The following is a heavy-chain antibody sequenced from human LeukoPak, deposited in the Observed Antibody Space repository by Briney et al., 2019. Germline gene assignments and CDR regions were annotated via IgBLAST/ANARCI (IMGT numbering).Heavy chain of an antibody. CDR1: GGTFSSYA. V-gene: IGHV1-69*13. Sequence: SVKVSCTASGGTFSSYAISWVRQAPGQGLGWMGGIIPIFGRANYAQKFQGRVTITADESTSTAYMELSSLRSEDTAVDYCARGPSRGASRYYYYYYMDDWGKGTTVTVSS. J-gene: IGHJ6*03. CDR2: IIPIFGRA. D-gene: IGHD3-16*01. CDR3: ARGPSRGASRYYYYYYMDD.